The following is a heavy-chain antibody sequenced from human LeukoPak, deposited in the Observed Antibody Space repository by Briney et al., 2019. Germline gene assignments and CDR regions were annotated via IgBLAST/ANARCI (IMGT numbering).Heavy chain of an antibody. V-gene: IGHV5-51*01. J-gene: IGHJ4*02. D-gene: IGHD6-19*01. Sequence: GESLKISCKGSGYSFTSYWIGWVRQMPGKGLEWMGIIYPGDSDTRYSPSFQGQVTISADKSISTAYLQWSSLKASDTAMYYCARQMQQWLIPPTTYFDYWGQGTLVTVSS. CDR2: IYPGDSDT. CDR1: GYSFTSYW. CDR3: ARQMQQWLIPPTTYFDY.